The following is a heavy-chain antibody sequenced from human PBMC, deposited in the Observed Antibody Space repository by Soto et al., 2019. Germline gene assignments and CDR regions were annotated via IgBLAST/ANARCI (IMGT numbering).Heavy chain of an antibody. Sequence: ASVKVYCKASGHTFSSHDINWVLQATGQGLEWMGWMNPNTGNTGYAQTFQGRVSMTRDTSISTAYMELSSLRSEDTAVYYCARGRADYKHWLVLDYWGKRTLVTVSS. J-gene: IGHJ4*02. CDR3: ARGRADYKHWLVLDY. CDR2: MNPNTGNT. CDR1: GHTFSSHD. D-gene: IGHD6-6*01. V-gene: IGHV1-8*01.